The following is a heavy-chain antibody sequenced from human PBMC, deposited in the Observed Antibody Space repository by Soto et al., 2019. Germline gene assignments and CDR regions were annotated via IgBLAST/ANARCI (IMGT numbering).Heavy chain of an antibody. Sequence: ASVKVSCKASGYTFTSYYMHWVRQAPGQGLEWMGIINPSGGSTSYAQKFQGRVTMTRDTSTSTVYMELSSLRSEDTAVYYCAFRKKRATSDYYYYGMDVWGQGTTVTVSS. CDR2: INPSGGST. CDR3: AFRKKRATSDYYYYGMDV. D-gene: IGHD1-26*01. J-gene: IGHJ6*02. CDR1: GYTFTSYY. V-gene: IGHV1-46*01.